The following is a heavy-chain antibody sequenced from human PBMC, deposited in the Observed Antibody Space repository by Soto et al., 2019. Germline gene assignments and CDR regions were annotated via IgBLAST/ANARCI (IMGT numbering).Heavy chain of an antibody. Sequence: EVQLVESGGGLVQPGGSLRLSCAASGFTLSSYWMHWVRQAPGKGLVWVSRINSDGSSTSYADSVKGRFTISRDNAKNTLYLQMNSLRAEDTAVYYCARVAGGYSYDRFDYWGQGTLVTVSS. CDR1: GFTLSSYW. J-gene: IGHJ4*02. CDR2: INSDGSST. CDR3: ARVAGGYSYDRFDY. V-gene: IGHV3-74*01. D-gene: IGHD5-18*01.